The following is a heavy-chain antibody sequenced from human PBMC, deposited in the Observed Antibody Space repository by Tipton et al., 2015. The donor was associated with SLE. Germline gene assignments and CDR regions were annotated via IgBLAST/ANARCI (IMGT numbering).Heavy chain of an antibody. Sequence: TLSLTCSVSGGSISHFYWSWIRQPPGKGLEWIAYIYYSGTTNYNPSLKSRVSISVDTSKNHFSLNLYSVTAADTAMYYCARDGGHTYLLGSFDYWGQGTPVNVS. D-gene: IGHD3-16*01. J-gene: IGHJ4*02. CDR2: IYYSGTT. CDR1: GGSISHFY. V-gene: IGHV4-59*12. CDR3: ARDGGHTYLLGSFDY.